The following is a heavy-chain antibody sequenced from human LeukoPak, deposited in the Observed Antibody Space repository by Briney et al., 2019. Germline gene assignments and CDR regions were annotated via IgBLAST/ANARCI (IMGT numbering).Heavy chain of an antibody. CDR1: GGSINSSSSY. Sequence: SETLSLTCTVSGGSINSSSSYWSWIRQPPGTGLEWIGYIYYSGSTNYNPSLKSRVTISPDTSKNQFSLRLTSVTAADTAVYYCARETSRTMIRGSHYFDYWGQGALVTVSS. CDR2: IYYSGST. CDR3: ARETSRTMIRGSHYFDY. V-gene: IGHV4-61*01. J-gene: IGHJ4*02. D-gene: IGHD3-10*01.